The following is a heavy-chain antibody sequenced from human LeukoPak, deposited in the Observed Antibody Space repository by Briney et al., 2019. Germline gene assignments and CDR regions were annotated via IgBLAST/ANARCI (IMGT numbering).Heavy chain of an antibody. CDR3: ARGPGPDFTFAFDY. CDR1: GGSFSGYY. CDR2: INHSGST. V-gene: IGHV4-34*01. Sequence: SETLSLTCAVYGGSFSGYYWSWIRQPPGKGLEWIGEINHSGSTNYNPSLKSRVTISVDTSKNQFSLKLSSVTAADTAVYNCARGPGPDFTFAFDYWGQGTLVTVSS. J-gene: IGHJ4*02.